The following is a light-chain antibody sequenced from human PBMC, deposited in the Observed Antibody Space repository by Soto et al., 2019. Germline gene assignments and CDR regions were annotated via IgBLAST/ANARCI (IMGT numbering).Light chain of an antibody. J-gene: IGLJ1*01. Sequence: QSALTQPRSVSGSPGQSVTISCTGTSSDVGGYSYVSWYQQHPGKAPKLMIYDVTKRPSGVPDRFSASKSGNTASLTISGLQADDEADYYCSSYAGSYKYVFGSGTKLTVL. V-gene: IGLV2-11*01. CDR1: SSDVGGYSY. CDR2: DVT. CDR3: SSYAGSYKYV.